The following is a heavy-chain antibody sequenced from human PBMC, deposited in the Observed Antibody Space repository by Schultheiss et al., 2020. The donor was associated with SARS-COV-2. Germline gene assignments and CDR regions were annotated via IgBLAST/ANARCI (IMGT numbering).Heavy chain of an antibody. D-gene: IGHD6-13*01. Sequence: GESLKISCAASGFTFSSYGMHWVRQAPGKGLEWVAVIWYDGSNKYYADSVKGRFTISRDNSKNSLYLQMNSLRAEDTAVYYCARISQGSWFSWFDPWGQGTLVTVSS. CDR2: IWYDGSNK. CDR3: ARISQGSWFSWFDP. CDR1: GFTFSSYG. J-gene: IGHJ5*02. V-gene: IGHV3-33*01.